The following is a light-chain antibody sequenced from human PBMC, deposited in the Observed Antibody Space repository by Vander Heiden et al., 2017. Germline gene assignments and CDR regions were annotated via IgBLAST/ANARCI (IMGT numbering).Light chain of an antibody. Sequence: DIQMTQSPSSLSASVGDRISITCRASQSISNHLNWYQKKSGSAPKLLIYAASVLQNGVPSRFSGSGSGTDFTLTISSLQPEDFATYYCQQSSSMPWTFGQGTKVEIK. J-gene: IGKJ1*01. CDR2: AAS. CDR3: QQSSSMPWT. V-gene: IGKV1-39*01. CDR1: QSISNH.